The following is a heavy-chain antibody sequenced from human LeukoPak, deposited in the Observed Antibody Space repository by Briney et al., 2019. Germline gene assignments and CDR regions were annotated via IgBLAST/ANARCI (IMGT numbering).Heavy chain of an antibody. V-gene: IGHV5-51*01. J-gene: IGHJ6*03. CDR2: IYPGDSDT. D-gene: IGHD2-2*02. Sequence: PGESLKISCKGSGYSFINYWIGWVRQMPGKGLEWMGIIYPGDSDTRYSPSFQGQVTISADKSISTAYLQWSSLKASDTAMYYCARHDTGYCSSTSCYSHYMDVWGKGTTVTVSS. CDR1: GYSFINYW. CDR3: ARHDTGYCSSTSCYSHYMDV.